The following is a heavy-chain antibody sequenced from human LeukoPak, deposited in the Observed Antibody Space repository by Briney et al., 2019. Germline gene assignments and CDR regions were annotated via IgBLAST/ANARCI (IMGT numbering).Heavy chain of an antibody. Sequence: SETLSLTCTVSGGSISSSSYYWGWIRQPPGKGLEWIGSIYYSGSTYYNPSLKSRVTISVDTSKNQFSLKLSSVTAADTAVYYCARDLAAATDDYWGQGTLVTVSS. CDR2: IYYSGST. CDR3: ARDLAAATDDY. V-gene: IGHV4-39*07. D-gene: IGHD6-13*01. CDR1: GGSISSSSYY. J-gene: IGHJ4*02.